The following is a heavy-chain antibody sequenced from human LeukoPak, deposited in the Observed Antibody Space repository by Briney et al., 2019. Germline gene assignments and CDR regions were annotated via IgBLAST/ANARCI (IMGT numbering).Heavy chain of an antibody. J-gene: IGHJ4*02. Sequence: SETLSLTCTVSGGSISSGGYYWSWIRQHPVKGLEWIGYIYYSGSTYYNPSLKSRVTISVDTSKNQFSLKLSSVTAADTAVYYCARVIYYDSSGYYVDYWGQGTLVTVSS. V-gene: IGHV4-31*03. CDR3: ARVIYYDSSGYYVDY. D-gene: IGHD3-22*01. CDR2: IYYSGST. CDR1: GGSISSGGYY.